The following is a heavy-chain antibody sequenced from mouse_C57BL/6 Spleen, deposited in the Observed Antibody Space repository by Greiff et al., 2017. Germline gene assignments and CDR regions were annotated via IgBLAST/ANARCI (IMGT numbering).Heavy chain of an antibody. V-gene: IGHV1-72*01. CDR3: SRDDDYDGTFDY. Sequence: QVQLQQSGAELVKPGASVKLSCKASGYTFTSYWMPWVKQRPGRGLEWIGRIDPTSGGTKYNEKFKGKATLTVDNSSSTAYMQLSSLTSEDSAVYDCSRDDDYDGTFDYWGQGTTVTVSS. D-gene: IGHD2-4*01. CDR2: IDPTSGGT. CDR1: GYTFTSYW. J-gene: IGHJ2*01.